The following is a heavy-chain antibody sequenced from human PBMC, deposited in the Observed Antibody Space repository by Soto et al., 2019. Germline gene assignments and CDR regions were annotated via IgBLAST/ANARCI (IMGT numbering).Heavy chain of an antibody. Sequence: QVQLQESGPGLVKPSETLSLTCTVSGGSINSFYWSWIRQLPGKGLEWIGYIYFTGSTNYNPSLTNRVTISMDSSKTQFSLRLTSVSAADTAVYFCARHMAAGGTGNIDSWGQGTLVTVSS. CDR3: ARHMAAGGTGNIDS. V-gene: IGHV4-59*01. J-gene: IGHJ4*02. CDR1: GGSINSFY. CDR2: IYFTGST. D-gene: IGHD6-13*01.